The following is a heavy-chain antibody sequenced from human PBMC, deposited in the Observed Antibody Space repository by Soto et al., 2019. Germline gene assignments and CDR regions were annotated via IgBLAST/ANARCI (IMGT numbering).Heavy chain of an antibody. Sequence: ASVKVSCKVSGYTLTELSMHWVRQAPGKGLEWMGGFDPEDGETIYAQKFQGRVTMTEDTSTDTAYMELSSLRSEDTAVYYCAKEPVSGSSWYLWGYFDLWGRGTLVTVSS. CDR3: AKEPVSGSSWYLWGYFDL. D-gene: IGHD6-13*01. CDR2: FDPEDGET. V-gene: IGHV1-24*01. CDR1: GYTLTELS. J-gene: IGHJ2*01.